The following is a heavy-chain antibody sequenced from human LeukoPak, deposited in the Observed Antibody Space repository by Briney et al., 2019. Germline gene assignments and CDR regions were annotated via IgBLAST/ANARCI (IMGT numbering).Heavy chain of an antibody. CDR1: GFTFSDYY. J-gene: IGHJ4*02. CDR2: ISSSGSTI. V-gene: IGHV3-11*01. D-gene: IGHD3-22*01. CDR3: ANWGYYYDSSGYYDSNY. Sequence: GGSLRLSCAASGFTFSDYYMSWIRQAPGKGLEWVSNISSSGSTIYYADSVKGRFTISRDNAKNSLYLQMNSLRAEDTAVYYCANWGYYYDSSGYYDSNYWGQGTLVTVSS.